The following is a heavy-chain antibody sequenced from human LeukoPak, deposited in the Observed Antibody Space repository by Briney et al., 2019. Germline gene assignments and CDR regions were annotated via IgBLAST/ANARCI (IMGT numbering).Heavy chain of an antibody. J-gene: IGHJ4*02. V-gene: IGHV4-34*01. D-gene: IGHD1-26*01. CDR1: GESLSKYY. CDR2: INHRGST. Sequence: PSETLSLTCAVYGESLSKYYWTWIRQSPGKGLEWIGEINHRGSTNLNPSLKSRVTLSVDTSKHQFSLKLASVTAADAAVYYCASSVGSTDYWGQGTLVTVSS. CDR3: ASSVGSTDY.